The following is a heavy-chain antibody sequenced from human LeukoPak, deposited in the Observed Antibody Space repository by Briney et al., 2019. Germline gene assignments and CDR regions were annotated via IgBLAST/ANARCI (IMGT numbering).Heavy chain of an antibody. CDR3: ARGVNYYYYYGMDV. J-gene: IGHJ6*02. CDR2: ISYDGSDK. V-gene: IGHV3-30*04. CDR1: GFTFSSYA. Sequence: GGSLRLSCAASGFTFSSYAMSWVRQAPGKGLEWVAVISYDGSDKYYADSVKGRFTISRDNSKNTLYLQMNSLRAEDAAVYYCARGVNYYYYYGMDVWGQGTTVTVSS.